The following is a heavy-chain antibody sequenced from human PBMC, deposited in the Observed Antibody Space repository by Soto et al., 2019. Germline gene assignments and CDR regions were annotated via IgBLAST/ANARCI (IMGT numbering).Heavy chain of an antibody. CDR1: GGSVSSGDYY. CDR2: IYYSGST. D-gene: IGHD5-18*01. V-gene: IGHV4-61*08. J-gene: IGHJ5*02. Sequence: QVQLRESGPGLVKPSETLSLTCTVSGGSVSSGDYYWSWIRQPPGKGLEWIGYIYYSGSTNYNPSLKSRVSISLDTSKNQFSLRLTSVTAADTAVYYCARIPVDTYMINWFDPWGQGILVTVSS. CDR3: ARIPVDTYMINWFDP.